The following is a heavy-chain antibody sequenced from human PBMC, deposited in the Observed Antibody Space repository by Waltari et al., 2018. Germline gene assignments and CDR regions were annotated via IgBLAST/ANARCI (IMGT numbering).Heavy chain of an antibody. CDR2: INAGNVNP. V-gene: IGHV1-3*01. J-gene: IGHJ3*02. CDR3: AREKRITMVRGVIKMWDAFDI. D-gene: IGHD3-10*01. CDR1: GYTFTSYA. Sequence: QVQLVQSGAEVKKPGASVKVSCKASGYTFTSYAMHWVRQAPGQRLGWMGWINAGNVNPKYSQEFQGRVTITRDTSASTAYMELSSVTAADTAVYYCAREKRITMVRGVIKMWDAFDIWGQGTMVTVSS.